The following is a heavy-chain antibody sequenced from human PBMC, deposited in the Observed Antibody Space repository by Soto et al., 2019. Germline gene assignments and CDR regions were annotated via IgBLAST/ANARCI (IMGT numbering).Heavy chain of an antibody. CDR1: GFTFSSYG. J-gene: IGHJ4*02. CDR2: ISSSSSTI. V-gene: IGHV3-48*02. CDR3: VREISVAGGHFDY. Sequence: GGSLRLSCTASGFTFSSYGMNWVRQAPGKGLEWVSSISSSSSTIYYADSVRGRFTISRDNAKNSLYLQMNSLRDEDTAVYYCVREISVAGGHFDYWGQGTLLTVSS. D-gene: IGHD6-19*01.